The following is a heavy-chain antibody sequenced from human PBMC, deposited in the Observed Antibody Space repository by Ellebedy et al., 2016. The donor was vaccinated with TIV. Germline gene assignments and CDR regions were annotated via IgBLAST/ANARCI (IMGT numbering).Heavy chain of an antibody. J-gene: IGHJ5*02. CDR2: IYYGGST. CDR3: AREAATGTTPIDR. V-gene: IGHV4-61*01. CDR1: GGSVTSDHHY. Sequence: PSETLSLTCTVSGGSVTSDHHYWSWIRQPPGKGLEWIGYIYYGGSTNYNPSLKSRVTISVDTSKNQFSLKLRSVTAADPAVYYCAREAATGTTPIDRWGLGIQVTVSS. D-gene: IGHD1-1*01.